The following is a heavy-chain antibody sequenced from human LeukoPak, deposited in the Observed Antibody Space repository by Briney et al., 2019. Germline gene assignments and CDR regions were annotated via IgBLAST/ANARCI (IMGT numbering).Heavy chain of an antibody. CDR2: INSDGSST. V-gene: IGHV3-74*01. Sequence: PGGSLRLSCAASGFTFSSYWMHWVRQAPGKGLVWVSRINSDGSSTSYADSVKGRFTISRDNAKNTLYLQMNSLRAEDTAVYYCARDGLYGSERTRRNWFDPWGQGTLVTVSS. J-gene: IGHJ5*02. D-gene: IGHD3-10*01. CDR3: ARDGLYGSERTRRNWFDP. CDR1: GFTFSSYW.